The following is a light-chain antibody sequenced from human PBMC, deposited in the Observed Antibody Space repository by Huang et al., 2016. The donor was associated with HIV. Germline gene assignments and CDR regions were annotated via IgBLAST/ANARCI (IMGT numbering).Light chain of an antibody. J-gene: IGKJ2*01. CDR2: GAS. CDR3: HQYNDWPPTYT. Sequence: EIVMTQSPATLSASPGERATLSCRASQSVSSNLAWYQQKPGQAHRLLIYGASTRATDSPARFSGSGSGTEFTLTISSLQSEDFAVYYCHQYNDWPPTYTFGQGTKLEIK. CDR1: QSVSSN. V-gene: IGKV3-15*01.